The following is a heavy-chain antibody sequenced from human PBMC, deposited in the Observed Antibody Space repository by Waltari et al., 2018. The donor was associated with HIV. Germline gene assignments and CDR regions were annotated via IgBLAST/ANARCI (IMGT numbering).Heavy chain of an antibody. CDR2: INHIGST. CDR1: GGSFSGYY. CDR3: ARGRDLFTYNISSVVWFDP. V-gene: IGHV4-34*01. J-gene: IGHJ5*02. Sequence: QVQLHQWGAGLLKPSETLSLTCAVYGGSFSGYYWSWIRQPPGKGLQWIGQINHIGSTRFSPSLKSRLSMSVDTSKNQFSLKLTSLTAADTAVYYCARGRDLFTYNISSVVWFDPWGQGTLVTVSS. D-gene: IGHD1-20*01.